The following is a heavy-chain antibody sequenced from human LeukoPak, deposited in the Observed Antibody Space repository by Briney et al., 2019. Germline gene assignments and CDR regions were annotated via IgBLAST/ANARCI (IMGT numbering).Heavy chain of an antibody. Sequence: GGSLRLSCAASGFTFSNYGMHWVRQAPGKGLEWVAVISYDGSNKYYADSVKGRFTISRDNSKNTLYLQMNSLRAEDTAVYYCARAYYDFWSGPLPHNAFDIWGQGTMVTVSS. J-gene: IGHJ3*02. D-gene: IGHD3-3*01. CDR3: ARAYYDFWSGPLPHNAFDI. V-gene: IGHV3-30*19. CDR2: ISYDGSNK. CDR1: GFTFSNYG.